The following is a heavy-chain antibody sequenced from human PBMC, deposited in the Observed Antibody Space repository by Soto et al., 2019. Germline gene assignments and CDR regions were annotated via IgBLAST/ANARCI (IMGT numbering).Heavy chain of an antibody. V-gene: IGHV3-21*01. J-gene: IGHJ5*01. CDR3: ARDILSGGAYPDS. CDR2: ISSGSSYI. D-gene: IGHD3-10*01. Sequence: GGSLRLSCAASGFSFSTYTMNWVRQAPGKGLEWISSISSGSSYIYYAGSVKGRFTISRDNAKNSLFLQMNSLRADDTAVYYCARDILSGGAYPDSWGQGTKVTVSS. CDR1: GFSFSTYT.